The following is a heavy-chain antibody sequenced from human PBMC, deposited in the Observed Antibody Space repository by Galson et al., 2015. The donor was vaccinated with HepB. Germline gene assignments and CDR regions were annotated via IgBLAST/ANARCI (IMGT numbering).Heavy chain of an antibody. J-gene: IGHJ6*02. CDR2: ISAYNGNT. CDR3: ARVDRGYSYGPNYYYYGMDV. CDR1: GYTFTSYG. D-gene: IGHD5-18*01. Sequence: SVKVSCKAPGYTFTSYGISWVRQAPGQGLEWMGWISAYNGNTNYAQKLQGRVTMTTDTSTSTAYMELRSLRSDDTAVYYCARVDRGYSYGPNYYYYGMDVWGQGTTVTVSS. V-gene: IGHV1-18*04.